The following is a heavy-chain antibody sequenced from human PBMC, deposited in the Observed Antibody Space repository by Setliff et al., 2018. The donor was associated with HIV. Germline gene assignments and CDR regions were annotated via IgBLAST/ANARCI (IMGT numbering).Heavy chain of an antibody. CDR2: IYYSGST. CDR1: GGSISAYY. D-gene: IGHD1-1*01. Sequence: SETLSLTCTVSGGSISAYYWSWIRQPPGKGLEWIGSIYYSGSTYYNPSLKSRVTISVDTSKNQFSLKLSSVTAADTAVYYCARRTSNLGMDVWGQGTTVTVSS. CDR3: ARRTSNLGMDV. J-gene: IGHJ6*02. V-gene: IGHV4-59*08.